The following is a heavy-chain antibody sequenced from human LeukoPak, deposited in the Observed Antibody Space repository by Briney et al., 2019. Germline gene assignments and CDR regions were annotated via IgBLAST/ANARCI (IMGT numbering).Heavy chain of an antibody. Sequence: SETLSLTCAVSGSSISSGYYWGWIRQPPGKGLEWIGTIYHGESTYYNPSLKSRVTISVDTSKNQFSLKLSSVTAADTAVYYCARWTSGIWGQGTLVTVSP. D-gene: IGHD1-26*01. CDR2: IYHGEST. CDR3: ARWTSGI. CDR1: GSSISSGYY. J-gene: IGHJ4*02. V-gene: IGHV4-38-2*01.